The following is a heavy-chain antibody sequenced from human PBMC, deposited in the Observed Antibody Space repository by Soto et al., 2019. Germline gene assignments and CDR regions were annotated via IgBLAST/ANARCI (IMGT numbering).Heavy chain of an antibody. CDR2: IKGDGIST. V-gene: IGHV3-74*01. CDR3: ARGAMGNYYNDY. Sequence: EVQLVESGGGLVQSGGSLRLSCAASGFTFSSYRMHWVRQAPGKGMVWVSRIKGDGISTNYADSGKGRFTISRDNAKDTVFLQMNGLSADDTAVYYCARGAMGNYYNDYWGQGTLVTVSS. J-gene: IGHJ4*02. D-gene: IGHD3-10*01. CDR1: GFTFSSYR.